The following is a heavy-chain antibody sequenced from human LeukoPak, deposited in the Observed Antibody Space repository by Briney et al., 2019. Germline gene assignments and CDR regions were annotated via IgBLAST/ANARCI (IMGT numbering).Heavy chain of an antibody. Sequence: GGSLRLSCAASGFTVSSNYMSWVRQAPGKGLEWVSVIYSGGSTYYADSVKGRFTISRDNSKNTLYLQMNSLRAEDTAVYYCARAPEEYCGGDCYSGYYYYYYYMDVWGKGTTVTVSS. V-gene: IGHV3-66*01. D-gene: IGHD2-21*02. CDR2: IYSGGST. CDR3: ARAPEEYCGGDCYSGYYYYYYYMDV. J-gene: IGHJ6*03. CDR1: GFTVSSNY.